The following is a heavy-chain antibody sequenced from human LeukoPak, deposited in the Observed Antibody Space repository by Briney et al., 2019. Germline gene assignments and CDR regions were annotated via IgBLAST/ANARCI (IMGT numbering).Heavy chain of an antibody. V-gene: IGHV1-2*02. Sequence: ASVKVSCKASRYIFTDCYVHWVRQAPGQGLEWMGWINPNSGGTNYAQKFQGRVTMTRDTSISTTYMDLSRLRSDDTAVYYCARVPYCDSTSCYTGNNWFDPWGQGTLVTVSS. CDR2: INPNSGGT. D-gene: IGHD2-2*02. CDR1: RYIFTDCY. CDR3: ARVPYCDSTSCYTGNNWFDP. J-gene: IGHJ5*02.